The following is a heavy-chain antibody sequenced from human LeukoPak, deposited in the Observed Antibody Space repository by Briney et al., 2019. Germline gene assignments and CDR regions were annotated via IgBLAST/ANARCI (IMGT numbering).Heavy chain of an antibody. Sequence: SETLSLTCTVSGGSISSSSYYWGWIRQPPGKGLEWIGSIYYSGSTYYNPSLKSRVTISVDTSKNQFSLKLSSVTAADTAVYYCARALRSGCDFDYWGQGTLVTVSS. V-gene: IGHV4-39*07. D-gene: IGHD6-19*01. CDR1: GGSISSSSYY. CDR2: IYYSGST. CDR3: ARALRSGCDFDY. J-gene: IGHJ4*02.